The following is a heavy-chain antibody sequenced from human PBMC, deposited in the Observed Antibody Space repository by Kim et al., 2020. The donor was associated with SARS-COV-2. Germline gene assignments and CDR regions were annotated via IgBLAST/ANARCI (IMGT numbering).Heavy chain of an antibody. V-gene: IGHV4-39*01. CDR3: ARRASRSAFDI. Sequence: TYYNPSLKSRVTISVDTSKNQFSLKLSSVTAADTAVYYCARRASRSAFDIWGQGTMVTVSS. J-gene: IGHJ3*02. CDR2: T.